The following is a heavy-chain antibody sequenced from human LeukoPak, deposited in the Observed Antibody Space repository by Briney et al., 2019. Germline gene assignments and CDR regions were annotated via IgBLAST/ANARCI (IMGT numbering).Heavy chain of an antibody. D-gene: IGHD1-26*01. V-gene: IGHV1-18*04. CDR3: ARTYSGSYGIEYYFDY. Sequence: ASVKVSCKASGYTFTGYYMHWVRQAPGQGLEWMGWISAYNGNTNYAQKLQGRVTMTTDTSTSTAYMELRSLRSDDTAVYYCARTYSGSYGIEYYFDYWGQGTLVTVSS. CDR1: GYTFTGYY. CDR2: ISAYNGNT. J-gene: IGHJ4*02.